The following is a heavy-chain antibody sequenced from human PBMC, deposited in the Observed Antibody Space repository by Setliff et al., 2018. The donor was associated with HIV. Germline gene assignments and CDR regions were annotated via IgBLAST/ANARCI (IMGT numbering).Heavy chain of an antibody. J-gene: IGHJ4*02. CDR3: AREFSSSSFDQ. D-gene: IGHD6-6*01. V-gene: IGHV4-39*02. CDR2: IYYSGTT. CDR1: GGSISSGSHY. Sequence: SETLSLTCSVSGGSISSGSHYWGWIRQAPGKGLEWIGNIYYSGTTFYNPSLKSRVSISVDTSRNGFSLKLTSVTAADTAVYYCAREFSSSSFDQWGQGTQVTAPQ.